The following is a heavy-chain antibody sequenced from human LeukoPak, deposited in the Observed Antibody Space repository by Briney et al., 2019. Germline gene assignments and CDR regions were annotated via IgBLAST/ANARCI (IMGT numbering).Heavy chain of an antibody. CDR3: ATNYSSESYFEP. Sequence: SETLSLTCTVSGGSISISGYYWGWIRQPPGKGLEWIGSIYYSGSTYYNPSLNSRVTISVDRSKNQFSLKMSSVTAADTAVYSCATNYSSESYFEPWGQGTLVTVSS. J-gene: IGHJ5*02. CDR1: GGSISISGYY. D-gene: IGHD3-10*01. CDR2: IYYSGST. V-gene: IGHV4-39*01.